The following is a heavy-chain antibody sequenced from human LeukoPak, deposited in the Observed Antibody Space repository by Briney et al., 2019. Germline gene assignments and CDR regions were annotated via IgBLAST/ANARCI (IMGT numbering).Heavy chain of an antibody. V-gene: IGHV3-74*01. D-gene: IGHD1-26*01. CDR1: GFTFSSYW. CDR2: ISSDGSST. Sequence: GGSLRFSCAASGFTFSSYWMHWVRQAPGKGLVWVSRISSDGSSTTYADSVKGRFTISRDNAKNTLYLQMNSLRAEDTAVYYCARGYSGSYRVDYWGQGTLVTVSS. CDR3: ARGYSGSYRVDY. J-gene: IGHJ4*02.